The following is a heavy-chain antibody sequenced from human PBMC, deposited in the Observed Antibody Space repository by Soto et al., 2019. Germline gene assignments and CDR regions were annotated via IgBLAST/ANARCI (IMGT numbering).Heavy chain of an antibody. Sequence: QVHLVQSGAVVENPGASVKVSCKASGYTFTNFGINWVRQAPGQGLEWMGWITPYRGNANYPQKHQDSITITTGPHTNTAYLELRSLRSDATGVYFCARARMFSGAHHDYWGEGARVTVST. V-gene: IGHV1-18*04. CDR3: ARARMFSGAHHDY. CDR1: GYTFTNFG. CDR2: ITPYRGNA. J-gene: IGHJ4*02. D-gene: IGHD2-15*01.